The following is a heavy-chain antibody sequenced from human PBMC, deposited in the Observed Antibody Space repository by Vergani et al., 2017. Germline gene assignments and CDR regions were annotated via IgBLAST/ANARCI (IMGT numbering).Heavy chain of an antibody. D-gene: IGHD3-3*01. Sequence: QITLKESGPTLVKPTQTLTLTCTFSGFSLSTSGEGVGWIRQPPGKALEWLAVIYWDDDKRYSPSLKNRLTITKDTSKNQVVLTMTNMYPVDTATYYCAHISVSIFGVVGPYYFDYWGQGTQVTVSS. CDR2: IYWDDDK. V-gene: IGHV2-5*02. CDR3: AHISVSIFGVVGPYYFDY. CDR1: GFSLSTSGEG. J-gene: IGHJ4*02.